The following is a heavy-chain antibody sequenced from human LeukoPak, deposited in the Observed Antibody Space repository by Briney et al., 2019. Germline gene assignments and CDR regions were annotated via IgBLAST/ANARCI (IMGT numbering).Heavy chain of an antibody. CDR3: ARIEFDRRYY. Sequence: SETLSLTRTVSGGSSSSSNYYWDWIRQPPGKGLEWIGSIYYSGTTYYNPSLKSRVTVSIDTSKKQFSLKVSSVTAADTAVYYCARIEFDRRYYWGQGILVTVSS. D-gene: IGHD3-9*01. CDR1: GGSSSSSNYY. CDR2: IYYSGTT. V-gene: IGHV4-39*01. J-gene: IGHJ4*02.